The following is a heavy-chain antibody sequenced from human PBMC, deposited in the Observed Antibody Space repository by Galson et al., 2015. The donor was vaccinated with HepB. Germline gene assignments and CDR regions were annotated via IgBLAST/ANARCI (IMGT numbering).Heavy chain of an antibody. CDR2: IYYTGNT. V-gene: IGHV4-39*07. Sequence: SNNYYWGWIRQPPGKGLEWIGSIYYTGNTHYNPSLKRRVTIFGDTSKNQFSLKAADTAMYYCARLGHEHYNYYGMDVWGQGTTVTVSS. CDR3: ARLGHEHYNYYGMDV. J-gene: IGHJ6*02. CDR1: SNNYY. D-gene: IGHD7-27*01.